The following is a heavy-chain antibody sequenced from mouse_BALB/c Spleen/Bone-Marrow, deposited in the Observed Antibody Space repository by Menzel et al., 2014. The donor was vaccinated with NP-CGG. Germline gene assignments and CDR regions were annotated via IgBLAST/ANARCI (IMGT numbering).Heavy chain of an antibody. CDR2: IGSGSGTI. CDR3: ARSGYGSTPYAMDY. CDR1: GFTISSIG. Sequence: EVQLVESGAGVVRPGGSRKLSCAASGFTISSIGMHWVRQAPEKGLEWVAYIGSGSGTIYYADTVKGRFTISRDNPKNTLFPQMTSLRSEDTAMYYCARSGYGSTPYAMDYWGQGTPDTVSS. V-gene: IGHV5-17*02. J-gene: IGHJ4*01. D-gene: IGHD1-1*01.